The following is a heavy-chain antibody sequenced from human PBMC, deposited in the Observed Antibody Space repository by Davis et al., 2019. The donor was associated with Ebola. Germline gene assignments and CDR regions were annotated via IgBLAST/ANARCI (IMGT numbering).Heavy chain of an antibody. CDR2: INPSGGST. CDR3: ARVAAVAGYTWYYYYMDV. J-gene: IGHJ6*03. D-gene: IGHD6-19*01. V-gene: IGHV1-46*01. Sequence: ASVKVSCKASGYTFTSYDINWVRQATGQGLEWMGIINPSGGSTSYAQKFQGRVTMTRDTSTSTVYMELSSLRSEDTAVYYCARVAAVAGYTWYYYYMDVWGKGTTVTVSS. CDR1: GYTFTSYD.